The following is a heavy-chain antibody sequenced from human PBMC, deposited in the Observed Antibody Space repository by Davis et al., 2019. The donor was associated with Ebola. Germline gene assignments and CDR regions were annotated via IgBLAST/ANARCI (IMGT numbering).Heavy chain of an antibody. CDR2: FYYSGST. CDR3: ARIEWPYYYYGMDV. CDR1: GGSISSSSYY. D-gene: IGHD3-3*01. V-gene: IGHV4-39*01. Sequence: SETLSLTCTVSGGSISSSSYYWGWIRQPPGKGLEWIGSFYYSGSTYYNPSLKSRVTISVDTSKNQFSLKLSSVTAADTAVYYCARIEWPYYYYGMDVWGQGTTVTVSS. J-gene: IGHJ6*02.